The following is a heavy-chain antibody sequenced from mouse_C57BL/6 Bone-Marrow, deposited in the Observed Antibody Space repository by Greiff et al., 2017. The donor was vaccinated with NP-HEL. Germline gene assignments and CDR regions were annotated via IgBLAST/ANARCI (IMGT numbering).Heavy chain of an antibody. CDR2: INPNNGGT. CDR1: GYTFTDYY. D-gene: IGHD3-2*02. J-gene: IGHJ2*01. V-gene: IGHV1-26*01. Sequence: EVQLQQSGPELVKPGASVKISCKASGYTFTDYYMNWVKQSHGKSLEWIGDINPNNGGTSYNQKFKGKATLTVDKSSSTAYMELRSLTSEDSAVYYCARGLRPYYWGQGTTLTVSS. CDR3: ARGLRPYY.